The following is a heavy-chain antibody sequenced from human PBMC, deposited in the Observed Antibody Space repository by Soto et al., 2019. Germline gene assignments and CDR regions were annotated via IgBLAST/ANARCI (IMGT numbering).Heavy chain of an antibody. CDR2: LIPRPQTA. CDR3: ARDCGSTSCFDMDG. D-gene: IGHD2-2*01. J-gene: IGHJ6*02. V-gene: IGHV1-69*16. CDR1: GGTFSSYT. Sequence: QVRLVQSGAEVKKPGSSVKVSCESSGGTFSSYTFSWVRQAPGHGLEWVGGLIPRPQTANYAQKFQGRVTITPDESTNTVYMELSSLTSDDTAVYYCARDCGSTSCFDMDGWARGPRSPSP.